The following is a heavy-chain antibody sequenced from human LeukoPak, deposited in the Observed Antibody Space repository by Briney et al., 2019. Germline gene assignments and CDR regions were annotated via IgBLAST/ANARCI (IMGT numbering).Heavy chain of an antibody. Sequence: GGSLRLSCAASGFTFSTYGMHWGGQAPGKGGEGGAVLLYDACSTYYADSAKGRLTISRDNSKNTLYLQRKSRRSDDTAVYYCTKAQLPRHELGNFYFDYWGQGTLVTVSS. CDR2: LLYDACST. J-gene: IGHJ4*01. CDR1: GFTFSTYG. CDR3: TKAQLPRHELGNFYFDY. V-gene: IGHV3-30*18. D-gene: IGHD7-27*01.